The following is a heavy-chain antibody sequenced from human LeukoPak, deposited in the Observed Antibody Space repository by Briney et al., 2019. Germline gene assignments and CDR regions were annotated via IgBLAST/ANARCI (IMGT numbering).Heavy chain of an antibody. V-gene: IGHV1-46*01. D-gene: IGHD5-18*01. Sequence: ASVKVSCKASGYNLTNYGIGWVRQAPGQGLEWMGIINPSGGSTSYAQKFQGRVTMTRDTSTSTVYMELSSLRSEDTAVYYCASWALMDTAMVTGENYWGQGTLVTVSS. J-gene: IGHJ4*02. CDR3: ASWALMDTAMVTGENY. CDR1: GYNLTNYG. CDR2: INPSGGST.